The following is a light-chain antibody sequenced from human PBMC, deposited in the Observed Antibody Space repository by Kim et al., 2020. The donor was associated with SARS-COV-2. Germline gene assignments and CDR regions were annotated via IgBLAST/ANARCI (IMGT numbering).Light chain of an antibody. V-gene: IGLV3-21*04. CDR1: ILGSKS. CDR2: YDS. Sequence: APGQTARITLGGDILGSKSVLWHQQRPGQAPVVVMYYDSDRPSGIPERLSGSNSGNTATLTISRVEAGDEADYYCQVWDTSSDHSVFGGGTQLTVL. CDR3: QVWDTSSDHSV. J-gene: IGLJ3*02.